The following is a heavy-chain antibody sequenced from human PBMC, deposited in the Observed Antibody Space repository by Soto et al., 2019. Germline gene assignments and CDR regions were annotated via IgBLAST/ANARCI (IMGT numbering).Heavy chain of an antibody. CDR3: ARRNTAMAPYNYYYYYYMDV. D-gene: IGHD5-18*01. Sequence: QLQLQESGPGLVKPSETLSLTCTVSGGSISSSSYYWGWIRQPPGKGLEWIGSIYYSGSTYYNPSLKSRVTISVDTSKNQFSLKLSSVTAADTAVYYCARRNTAMAPYNYYYYYYMDVWGKGTTVTVSS. J-gene: IGHJ6*03. CDR1: GGSISSSSYY. V-gene: IGHV4-39*01. CDR2: IYYSGST.